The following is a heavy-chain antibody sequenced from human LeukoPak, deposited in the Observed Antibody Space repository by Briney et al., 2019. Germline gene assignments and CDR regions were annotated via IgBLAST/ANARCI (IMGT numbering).Heavy chain of an antibody. D-gene: IGHD6-6*01. Sequence: SETLSLTCAVYGESFSGYYWSWIRQPPGKGLEWIGEINHSGSTNYNPSLKSRVTISVDTSKNQFSLKLSSVTAADTAVYYCARVGGIAARRWWFDPWGQGTLVTVSS. CDR3: ARVGGIAARRWWFDP. CDR2: INHSGST. J-gene: IGHJ5*02. V-gene: IGHV4-34*01. CDR1: GESFSGYY.